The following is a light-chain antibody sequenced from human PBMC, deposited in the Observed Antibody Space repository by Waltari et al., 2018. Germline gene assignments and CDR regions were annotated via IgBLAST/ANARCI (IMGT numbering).Light chain of an antibody. Sequence: QSVLTQPPSVSGAPGQRVTNSCTGSSSNIGAGYDVHWYQHLPGTAPKLLIYGNTNRPSGVPDQFSGSKSGTSASLVITGLQAEDEANYYCQSYDTRLGAWVFGGGTKLTVL. CDR1: SSNIGAGYD. CDR3: QSYDTRLGAWV. V-gene: IGLV1-40*01. J-gene: IGLJ3*02. CDR2: GNT.